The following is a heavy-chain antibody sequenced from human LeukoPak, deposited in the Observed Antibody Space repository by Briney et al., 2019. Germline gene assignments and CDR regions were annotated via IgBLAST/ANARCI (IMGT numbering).Heavy chain of an antibody. CDR1: GGSFSGYY. CDR2: ISSSGSTI. CDR3: ARDGAVSLYYFYAMDV. Sequence: LSLTCAVYGGSFSGYYWSWIRQAPGKGLEWVSYISSSGSTISYAGSVKGRFTISRDNAKNSLYLQMNSLRAEDTAVYYCARDGAVSLYYFYAMDVWGQGTTVTVAS. J-gene: IGHJ6*02. D-gene: IGHD3-16*01. V-gene: IGHV3-11*01.